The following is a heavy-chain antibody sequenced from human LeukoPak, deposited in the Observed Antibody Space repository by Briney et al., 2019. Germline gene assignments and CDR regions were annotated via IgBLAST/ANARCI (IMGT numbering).Heavy chain of an antibody. V-gene: IGHV4-34*01. CDR2: INHSGST. D-gene: IGHD3-3*01. CDR3: AFNVLSPYYDFWSGYQRDVDY. J-gene: IGHJ4*02. Sequence: ASETLSLTCAVYGGSFSGYYWSWIRQPPGKGLEWIGEINHSGSTNYNPSLKSRVTISVDTSKNQFSLKLSSVTAADTAVYYCAFNVLSPYYDFWSGYQRDVDYWGQGTLVTVSS. CDR1: GGSFSGYY.